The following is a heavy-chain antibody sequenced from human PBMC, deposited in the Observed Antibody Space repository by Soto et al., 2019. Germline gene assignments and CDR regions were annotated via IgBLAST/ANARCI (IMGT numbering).Heavy chain of an antibody. V-gene: IGHV3-23*01. CDR2: ISGSGGST. CDR3: ALTGYDILTGPFDY. J-gene: IGHJ4*02. Sequence: LRLSCASSGFTFSSYAMSWVRQAPGKGLEWVSAISGSGGSTYYADSVKGRFTISRDNSKNTLYLQMNSLRAEDTAVYYCALTGYDILTGPFDYWGQGTLVTVAS. D-gene: IGHD3-9*01. CDR1: GFTFSSYA.